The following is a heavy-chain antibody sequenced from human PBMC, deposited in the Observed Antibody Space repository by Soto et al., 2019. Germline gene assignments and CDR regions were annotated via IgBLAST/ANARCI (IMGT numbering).Heavy chain of an antibody. V-gene: IGHV4-31*03. J-gene: IGHJ3*02. Sequence: PSETLSLTCTVSGGSISSGGYYWSWIRQHPGKGLEWIGYIYYSGSTYYNPSLKSRVTISVDTSKNQFSLKLSSVTAADTAVYYCAKSDYSGTTPHDAFDIWGQGTMVTVSS. CDR2: IYYSGST. CDR3: AKSDYSGTTPHDAFDI. D-gene: IGHD1-26*01. CDR1: GGSISSGGYY.